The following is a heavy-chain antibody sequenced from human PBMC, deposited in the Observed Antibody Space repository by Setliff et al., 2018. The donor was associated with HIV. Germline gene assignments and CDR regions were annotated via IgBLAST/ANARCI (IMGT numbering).Heavy chain of an antibody. CDR1: GGSISSYF. CDR3: ARQVGDDYGGYDLWDYYFDL. D-gene: IGHD4-17*01. J-gene: IGHJ4*02. Sequence: SETLSLTCTISGGSISSYFWSWIRQPPGKGPEWIGYISYSGSTNYNPSLQSRVTISLDTPKNQFSLKLSSVTAADTAVYYCARQVGDDYGGYDLWDYYFDLWGQGTLVTVSS. CDR2: ISYSGST. V-gene: IGHV4-59*01.